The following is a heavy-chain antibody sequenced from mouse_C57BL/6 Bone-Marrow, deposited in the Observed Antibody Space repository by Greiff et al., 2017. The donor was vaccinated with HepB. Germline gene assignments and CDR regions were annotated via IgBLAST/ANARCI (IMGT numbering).Heavy chain of an antibody. CDR1: EYEFPSHD. V-gene: IGHV5-2*01. J-gene: IGHJ1*03. Sequence: EVHLVESGGGLVQPGESLKLSCESNEYEFPSHDMSWVRKTPERRLELVAAINSDGGSTYYPDTMERRFIISRDNTKKTLYLQMSSLRSEDTALYYWARRNSSPYWYFDVWGTGTTVTVSS. D-gene: IGHD1-1*01. CDR3: ARRNSSPYWYFDV. CDR2: INSDGGST.